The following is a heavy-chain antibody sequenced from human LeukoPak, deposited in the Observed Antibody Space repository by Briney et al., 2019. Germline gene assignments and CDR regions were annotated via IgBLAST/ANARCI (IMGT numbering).Heavy chain of an antibody. J-gene: IGHJ4*02. D-gene: IGHD6-13*01. Sequence: PGGSLRLSCAASGFTFSSYWMSWVRQAPGKGLEWVANIKQDGSEKYYVDSVKGRFTISRDNAKNSLYLQMNSLRAEDTAVYYCAKESHFLIAAAGRYFDYWGQGTLVTVSS. CDR1: GFTFSSYW. CDR2: IKQDGSEK. V-gene: IGHV3-7*01. CDR3: AKESHFLIAAAGRYFDY.